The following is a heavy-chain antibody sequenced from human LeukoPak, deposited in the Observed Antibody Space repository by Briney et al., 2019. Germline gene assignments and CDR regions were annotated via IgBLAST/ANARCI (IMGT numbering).Heavy chain of an antibody. D-gene: IGHD3-10*01. J-gene: IGHJ6*04. CDR1: GGSVSSGSYY. CDR3: ARDKGSGLDYYYYYGMDV. V-gene: IGHV4-61*01. CDR2: IYYSGST. Sequence: SETLSLTCTVSGGSVSSGSYYWSWIRQPPGKGLEWSGYIYYSGSTNYNPSLKSRVTISVDTSKNQFSLQLSSVTAADTAVYYCARDKGSGLDYYYYYGMDVWGKGTTVTVSS.